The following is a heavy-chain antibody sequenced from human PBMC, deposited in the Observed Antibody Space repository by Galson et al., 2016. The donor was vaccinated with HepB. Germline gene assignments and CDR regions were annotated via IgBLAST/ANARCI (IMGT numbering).Heavy chain of an antibody. J-gene: IGHJ6*02. V-gene: IGHV3-30*04. D-gene: IGHD1-1*01. Sequence: SLRLSCAASGFTSRYFSIHWVRQAPGKGLEWVTIISDGGSSKYYADSVKGRFTISRDNSKNTVNLQMNNLRTEDTAVYYCARGGTGRLAYYYYGMDVWGQGTVVTGSS. CDR3: ARGGTGRLAYYYYGMDV. CDR2: ISDGGSSK. CDR1: GFTSRYFS.